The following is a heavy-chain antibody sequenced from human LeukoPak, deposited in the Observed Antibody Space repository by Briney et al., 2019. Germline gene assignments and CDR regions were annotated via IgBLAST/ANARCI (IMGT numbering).Heavy chain of an antibody. V-gene: IGHV4-39*01. D-gene: IGHD3-9*01. J-gene: IGHJ4*02. CDR3: ARLPRYYDILTGSDY. CDR2: IYYSGST. Sequence: SETLSLTCTVSGGSISSSSYYWGWIRQPPGKGLECIGGIYYSGSTYYNPSLKSRVTISVDTSKNQFSLKLSSVTAADTAVYYCARLPRYYDILTGSDYWGQGTLVTVSS. CDR1: GGSISSSSYY.